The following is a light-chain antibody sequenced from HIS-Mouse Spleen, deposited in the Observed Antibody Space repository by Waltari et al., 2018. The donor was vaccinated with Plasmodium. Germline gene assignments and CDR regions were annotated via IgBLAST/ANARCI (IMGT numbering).Light chain of an antibody. V-gene: IGKV3-15*01. CDR2: GAS. J-gene: IGKJ3*01. CDR3: QQYNNWSFT. Sequence: EIVMTQSPATLSVSPGARATLSCRASQSVSSNLAWYQQKPGQAPRLLIYGASTRATGIPARFSGSGSGTEFTLTISSLQSEDFAVYCCQQYNNWSFTFGPGTKVDIK. CDR1: QSVSSN.